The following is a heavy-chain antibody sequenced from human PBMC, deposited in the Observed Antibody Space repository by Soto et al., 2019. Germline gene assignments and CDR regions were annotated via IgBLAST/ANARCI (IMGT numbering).Heavy chain of an antibody. D-gene: IGHD3-22*01. CDR1: GYSISSGYY. V-gene: IGHV4-38-2*02. J-gene: IGHJ4*02. Sequence: SETLSLTCAVSGYSISSGYYWGWIRQPPGKGLEWIGSIYHSGSTYYNPSLKSRVTISVDTSKNQFSLKLSSVTAADTAVYYCARDSLGYYYDSSGLGSFDYWGQGTLVTVSS. CDR2: IYHSGST. CDR3: ARDSLGYYYDSSGLGSFDY.